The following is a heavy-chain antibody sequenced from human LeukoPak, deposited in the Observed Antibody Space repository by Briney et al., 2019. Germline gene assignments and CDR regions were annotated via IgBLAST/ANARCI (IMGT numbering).Heavy chain of an antibody. CDR2: ISSSSSYI. J-gene: IGHJ2*01. D-gene: IGHD3-22*01. V-gene: IGHV3-21*01. CDR1: GFTFSSYS. CDR3: ARDRRKNYYDSSGYYSPRDSYFDL. Sequence: GGSLRLSCAASGFTFSSYSMNWVRQAPGKGLEWVSSISSSSSYIYYADSVKGRFTISRDNAKNSLYLQMNSLRAEDTAVYYCARDRRKNYYDSSGYYSPRDSYFDLWGRGTLVTVSS.